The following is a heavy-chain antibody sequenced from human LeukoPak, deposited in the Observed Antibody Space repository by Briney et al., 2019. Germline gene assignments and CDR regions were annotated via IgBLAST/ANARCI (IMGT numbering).Heavy chain of an antibody. CDR1: GFTFSNYW. V-gene: IGHV3-74*01. CDR3: VRDYQFIQEV. Sequence: GGSLRLSCVASGFTFSNYWMLWVRQAPGKGLMWVSLISTDGKSTRYAESVKGRFTITRDNAKNALYLQMDILRVEDTALYFCVRDYQFIQEVWGQGTTVTVSS. J-gene: IGHJ6*02. CDR2: ISTDGKST. D-gene: IGHD2-2*01.